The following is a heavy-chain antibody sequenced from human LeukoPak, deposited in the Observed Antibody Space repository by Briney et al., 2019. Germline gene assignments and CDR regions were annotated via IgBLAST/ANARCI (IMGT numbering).Heavy chain of an antibody. V-gene: IGHV3-7*01. Sequence: PGGSLRLFCAASGFIFSNYGMSWVRQAPGKGLEWVAHIKQDGSERFYMDSVEGRFTISRDNAKNSLHLQMNSLRAEDTGVFYCARGIDYGWFDPWGQGTLVTVSS. CDR3: ARGIDYGWFDP. CDR1: GFIFSNYG. J-gene: IGHJ5*02. CDR2: IKQDGSER. D-gene: IGHD4-17*01.